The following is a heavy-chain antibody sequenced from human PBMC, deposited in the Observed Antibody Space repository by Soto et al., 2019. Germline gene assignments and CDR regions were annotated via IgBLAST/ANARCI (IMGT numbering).Heavy chain of an antibody. D-gene: IGHD3-22*01. J-gene: IGHJ3*02. V-gene: IGHV3-30*18. CDR1: GFTFSSYG. CDR2: ISYDGSNK. Sequence: QPGGSLRLSCAASGFTFSSYGMHWVRQAPGKGLEWVAVISYDGSNKYYADSVKGRFTISRDNSKNTLYLQMNSLRAEDTAVYYCAKDSDYYDSSGYYFPDAFDIWGQGTMVTVSS. CDR3: AKDSDYYDSSGYYFPDAFDI.